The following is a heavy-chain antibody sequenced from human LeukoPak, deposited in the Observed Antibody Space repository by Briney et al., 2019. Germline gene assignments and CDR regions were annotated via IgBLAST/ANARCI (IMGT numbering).Heavy chain of an antibody. CDR3: ARDYDEGRFDY. CDR1: GFTFSSYW. J-gene: IGHJ4*02. Sequence: GGSLRLSCAASGFTFSSYWMSWVRQAPGKGMEWVANIKQDVSEKYYVDSVKGRFTISRDNAKNSLYLQMNSLRAEDTAVYYCARDYDEGRFDYWGQGTLVTVSS. D-gene: IGHD3-22*01. V-gene: IGHV3-7*01. CDR2: IKQDVSEK.